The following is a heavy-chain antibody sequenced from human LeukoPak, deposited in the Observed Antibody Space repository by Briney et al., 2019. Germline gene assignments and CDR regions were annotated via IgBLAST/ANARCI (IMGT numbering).Heavy chain of an antibody. D-gene: IGHD6-19*01. Sequence: PGGSLRLSCAASGFTVSSNYMSWVRQAPGKGLEWVSVIYSGGSTYYADSVKGRFTISRDNSKNTLYLQMNSLRAEDTAVYYCAKWSTWGLVRSDYWGQGTLVTVSS. J-gene: IGHJ4*02. V-gene: IGHV3-53*01. CDR2: IYSGGST. CDR3: AKWSTWGLVRSDY. CDR1: GFTVSSNY.